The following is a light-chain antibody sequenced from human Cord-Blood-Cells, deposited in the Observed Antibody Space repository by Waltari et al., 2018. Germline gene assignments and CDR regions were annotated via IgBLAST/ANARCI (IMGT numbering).Light chain of an antibody. CDR2: EGS. CDR3: CSYAGSIWV. J-gene: IGLJ3*02. V-gene: IGLV2-23*01. CDR1: SSDVGSYNL. Sequence: QSALTQPASVSGSPGQSITISCTGTSSDVGSYNLVSWYQQHPGKAPKLMIYEGSKRPSGVSNRFSGSKSGNTASLTISGLQAEDEADYYCCSYAGSIWVLGGGTKLTVL.